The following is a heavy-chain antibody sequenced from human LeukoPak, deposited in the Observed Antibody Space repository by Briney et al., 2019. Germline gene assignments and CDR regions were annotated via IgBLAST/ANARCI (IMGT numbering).Heavy chain of an antibody. CDR1: GGSISSYY. D-gene: IGHD6-13*01. CDR3: ARDSSSWYGSSGYPPHGMDV. CDR2: IYYSGST. J-gene: IGHJ6*02. Sequence: SETLSLTCTVSGGSISSYYWSWIRQPPGKGLEWIGYIYYSGSTNYDPSLKSRVTISVDTSKNQFSLKLSSVTAADTAVYYCARDSSSWYGSSGYPPHGMDVWGQGTTVTVSS. V-gene: IGHV4-59*01.